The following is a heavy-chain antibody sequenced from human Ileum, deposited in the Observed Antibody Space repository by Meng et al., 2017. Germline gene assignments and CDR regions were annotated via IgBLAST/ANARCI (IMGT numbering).Heavy chain of an antibody. CDR1: GDSVSSNSAS. J-gene: IGHJ4*02. D-gene: IGHD4-17*01. CDR3: AGSTVPTAHTHFDH. Sequence: SQTLSLTCAISGDSVSSNSASWNWIRQSPSRGLEWLGRTYYRSQWYSNYTVSVKSRITINADASKNQFSLQLNSVTPEDTAVYYCAGSTVPTAHTHFDHWGQGTLVTVSS. CDR2: TYYRSQWYS. V-gene: IGHV6-1*01.